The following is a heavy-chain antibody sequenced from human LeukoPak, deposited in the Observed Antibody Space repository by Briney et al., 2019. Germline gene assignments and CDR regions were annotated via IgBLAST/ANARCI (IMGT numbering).Heavy chain of an antibody. CDR2: ISSSGATT. J-gene: IGHJ4*02. Sequence: GGSLRLSCAASGFTCSDYYMSWIRQAPGKGLQWISYISSSGATTYYADSVKGRSTISRDNAKNSLYLQMNSLRAEDTALYYCARDMNPLYDILTGYYAPNFDYWGQGTLVTVSS. V-gene: IGHV3-11*01. CDR1: GFTCSDYY. CDR3: ARDMNPLYDILTGYYAPNFDY. D-gene: IGHD3-9*01.